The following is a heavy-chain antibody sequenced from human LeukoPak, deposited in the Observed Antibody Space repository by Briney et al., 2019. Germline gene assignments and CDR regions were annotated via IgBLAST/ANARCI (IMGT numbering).Heavy chain of an antibody. J-gene: IGHJ6*04. Sequence: GGSLRLSCAASGFTFSSYWMSWVRQAPGKGLEWVANIKQDGSEKYYVDSVKGRFTISRDNAKNSLYLQMNSLRAEDTAVYYCARDKVADYYGSGSSDVWGKGTTVTVSS. V-gene: IGHV3-7*01. CDR2: IKQDGSEK. CDR1: GFTFSSYW. D-gene: IGHD3-10*01. CDR3: ARDKVADYYGSGSSDV.